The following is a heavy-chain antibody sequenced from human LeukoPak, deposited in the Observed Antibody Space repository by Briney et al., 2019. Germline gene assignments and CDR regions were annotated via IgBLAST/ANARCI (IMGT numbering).Heavy chain of an antibody. D-gene: IGHD3-10*01. CDR3: AKEFLVLLWFGELDY. CDR2: ISWNSGSI. CDR1: GFTFDDYA. J-gene: IGHJ4*02. Sequence: PGRSLRLSCAASGFTFDDYAMHWVRQAPGKGLEWVSTISWNSGSIGYADSVKGRFTISRDNSKNTLYLQMNSLRAEDTAVYYCAKEFLVLLWFGELDYWGQGTLVTVSS. V-gene: IGHV3-9*01.